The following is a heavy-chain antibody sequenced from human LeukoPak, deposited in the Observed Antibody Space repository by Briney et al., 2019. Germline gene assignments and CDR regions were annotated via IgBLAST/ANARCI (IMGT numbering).Heavy chain of an antibody. CDR3: ARGDGSGSWLIDY. CDR2: IAYDGNNE. D-gene: IGHD3-10*01. Sequence: GGSLRLSCAASGFTFSSFAMHWVRQAPGKGPEWVAVIAYDGNNEHYGDSVKGRFTISRDNSKNTLFLHMNSLRPEDTAVYYCARGDGSGSWLIDYSGQGTLVTVSS. CDR1: GFTFSSFA. J-gene: IGHJ4*02. V-gene: IGHV3-30-3*01.